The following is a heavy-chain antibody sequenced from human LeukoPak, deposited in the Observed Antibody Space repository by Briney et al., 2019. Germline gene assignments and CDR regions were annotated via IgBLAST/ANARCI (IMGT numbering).Heavy chain of an antibody. J-gene: IGHJ4*02. CDR2: MNPNSGNT. CDR1: GYTFTSYD. CDR3: ARLSMVRGFRCFAY. D-gene: IGHD3-10*01. Sequence: ASVKVSCKASGYTFTSYDINWVRQATGQGLEWMGWMNPNSGNTGYAQKFQGRVTMTRNTSISTAYMELSSLRSEDTAVYYCARLSMVRGFRCFAYWGQGILVTVSS. V-gene: IGHV1-8*01.